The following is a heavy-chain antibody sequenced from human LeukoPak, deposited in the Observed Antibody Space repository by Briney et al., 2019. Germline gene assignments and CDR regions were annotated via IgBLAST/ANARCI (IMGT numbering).Heavy chain of an antibody. CDR3: AKARGYSYGGALYA. D-gene: IGHD5-18*01. V-gene: IGHV3-30*18. CDR2: ISYDGSNK. Sequence: PGGSLRLSCAASGFTFSSYGMHWVRQAPGKGLEWVAVISYDGSNKYHADSVKGRFTISRDNSKNTLYLQMNSLRAEDTAVYYCAKARGYSYGGALYAWGQGTLVTVSS. J-gene: IGHJ5*02. CDR1: GFTFSSYG.